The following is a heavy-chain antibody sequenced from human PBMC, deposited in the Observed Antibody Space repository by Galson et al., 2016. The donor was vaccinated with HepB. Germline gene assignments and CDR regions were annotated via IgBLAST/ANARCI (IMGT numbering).Heavy chain of an antibody. Sequence: PALVKPTQTLTLPCTFSGLSLSTRGVGVGWIRQPPGEALEWLTLIYWDDDQRYNPSLKSRLTVTEDTSKSQVVLTMTNMDPVDTATYYCARAYCGGDCLSYNILYQYGLDVWGQGTTVTVSS. D-gene: IGHD2-21*01. V-gene: IGHV2-5*02. CDR1: GLSLSTRGVG. J-gene: IGHJ6*02. CDR3: ARAYCGGDCLSYNILYQYGLDV. CDR2: IYWDDDQ.